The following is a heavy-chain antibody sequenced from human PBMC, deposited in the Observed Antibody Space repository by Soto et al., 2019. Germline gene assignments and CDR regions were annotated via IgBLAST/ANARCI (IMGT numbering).Heavy chain of an antibody. V-gene: IGHV3-23*01. CDR3: AKDRIAVAGHFDY. CDR1: VFTFSSYA. Sequence: TGGSLRLSCAASVFTFSSYAMSWVRQAPGKGLEWVSAISGSGGSTYYADSVKGRFTISRDNSKNTLYLQMNSLRAEDTAVYYCAKDRIAVAGHFDYWGQGTLVTVSS. J-gene: IGHJ4*02. D-gene: IGHD6-19*01. CDR2: ISGSGGST.